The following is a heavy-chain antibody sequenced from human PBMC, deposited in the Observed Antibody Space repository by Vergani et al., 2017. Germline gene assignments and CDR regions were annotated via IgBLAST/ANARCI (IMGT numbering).Heavy chain of an antibody. D-gene: IGHD2-2*01. Sequence: QLQLQESGPGLVKPSETLSLTCAVSGDSVRSSSYYWGWIRQPPGKGLEWIGSIYYSGTTYSNPSLKSRVTISVDTSKNQFSLKLSSVTAADTAVYYCARVCSSTSCYGVRAFDIWGQGTMVTVSS. J-gene: IGHJ3*02. V-gene: IGHV4-39*07. CDR3: ARVCSSTSCYGVRAFDI. CDR1: GDSVRSSSYY. CDR2: IYYSGTT.